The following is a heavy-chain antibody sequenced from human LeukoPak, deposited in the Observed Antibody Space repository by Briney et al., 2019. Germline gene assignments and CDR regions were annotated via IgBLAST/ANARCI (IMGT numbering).Heavy chain of an antibody. Sequence: GESLKISCAASGFTFSGSAMHWVRQASGKGLEWVGRIRSKANNYATAYSSSVKGRFTISRDNAKNSLYLQVSSLRAEDTAVYFCARDARDGYNQNFDYWGQGTLVTVSS. CDR3: ARDARDGYNQNFDY. CDR1: GFTFSGSA. CDR2: IRSKANNYAT. D-gene: IGHD5-24*01. J-gene: IGHJ4*02. V-gene: IGHV3-73*01.